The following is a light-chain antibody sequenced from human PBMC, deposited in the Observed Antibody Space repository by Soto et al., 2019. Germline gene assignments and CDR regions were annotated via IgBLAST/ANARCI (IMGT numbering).Light chain of an antibody. V-gene: IGKV3-15*01. CDR1: QSVNSN. CDR3: QQYNNWPPWT. Sequence: EIVLTQSPATLSVSPGERATLSCRASQSVNSNLAWYQQKPGQAPRLLIYGASTRATGIPARFSGSGSGTAFTLTIVSLQSQDFAVYYCQQYNNWPPWTFGQGTKVEIK. CDR2: GAS. J-gene: IGKJ1*01.